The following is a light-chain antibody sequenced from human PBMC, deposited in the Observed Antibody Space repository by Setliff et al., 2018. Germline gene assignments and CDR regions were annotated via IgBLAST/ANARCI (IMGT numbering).Light chain of an antibody. Sequence: QSALAQPASVSGSPGQSITISCTGTSTDIGAYNYVSWYQQHPGKAPKLLIYDVTNRPSGVSDRFSGSKSGNTASLTISGLQSEDEADYYCSSFTTTKTLFVFGTGTKVTV. V-gene: IGLV2-14*03. J-gene: IGLJ1*01. CDR3: SSFTTTKTLFV. CDR1: STDIGAYNY. CDR2: DVT.